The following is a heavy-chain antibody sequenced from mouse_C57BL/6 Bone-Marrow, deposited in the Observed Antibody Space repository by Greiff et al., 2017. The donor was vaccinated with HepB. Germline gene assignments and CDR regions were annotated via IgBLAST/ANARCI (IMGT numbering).Heavy chain of an antibody. V-gene: IGHV1-72*01. CDR3: ARPYDGYGVAY. CDR1: GYTFTSYW. CDR2: IDPNSGGT. D-gene: IGHD2-3*01. Sequence: QVQLQQPGAELVKPGASVKLSCKASGYTFTSYWMHWVKQRPGRGLEWIGRIDPNSGGTKYTEKFQGKATLTVDNSSSTAYMQLSSLTSEDSAVYEWARPYDGYGVAYWGQGTLVTVSA. J-gene: IGHJ3*01.